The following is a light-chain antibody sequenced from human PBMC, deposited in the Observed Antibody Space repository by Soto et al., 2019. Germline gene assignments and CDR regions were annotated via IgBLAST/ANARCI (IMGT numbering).Light chain of an antibody. V-gene: IGKV3-20*01. J-gene: IGKJ1*01. CDR1: QSISNNF. Sequence: DIVLTQSPGTLSLSPGERATLSCRASQSISNNFLAWYQQKLGQAPRLLIYGASSRATGIPDRFSGSGSGTDFTRTISRLEPEEFAVYYCQQYGSSPRTFGQGTKVDVK. CDR2: GAS. CDR3: QQYGSSPRT.